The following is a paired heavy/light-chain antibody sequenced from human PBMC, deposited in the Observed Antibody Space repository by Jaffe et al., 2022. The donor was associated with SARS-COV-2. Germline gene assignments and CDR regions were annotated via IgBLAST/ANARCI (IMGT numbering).Heavy chain of an antibody. CDR2: VRSKAFGATT. D-gene: IGHD5-12*01. Sequence: EVQLVESGGDLVQPGRSLRLSCTASGFDLGYQAMSWVRQAPGRGLEWVGFVRSKAFGATTEYAASVKGRFTISRHDSESIAYLQMNSLKMEDTAIYYCTTYRVETGWIYFDVWGRGTQVTVSS. CDR3: TTYRVETGWIYFDV. J-gene: IGHJ2*01. CDR1: GFDLGYQA. V-gene: IGHV3-49*04.
Light chain of an antibody. V-gene: IGLV2-11*01. CDR1: SRDVGGYNY. CDR3: CSYAGSFTWV. CDR2: DVI. J-gene: IGLJ3*02. Sequence: QSALTQPRSVSGSPGQSVTISCTGTSRDVGGYNYVSWYQQHPGKAPKLMIYDVIKRPSGVPDRFSGSKSGNTASLTISGLQADDEADYYCCSYAGSFTWVFGGGTKLTVL.